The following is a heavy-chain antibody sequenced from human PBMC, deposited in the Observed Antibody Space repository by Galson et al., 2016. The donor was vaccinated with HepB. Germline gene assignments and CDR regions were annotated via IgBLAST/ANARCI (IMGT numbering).Heavy chain of an antibody. Sequence: IGWVSQMPGKGLQWMGIIYPRDSDTRYSPSFQGQVTISADRSISTAYLQWSNLKASDTAMYYCARSRDCTKFDDWGQGTLVTACS. J-gene: IGHJ4*02. V-gene: IGHV5-51*01. CDR2: IYPRDSDT. CDR3: ARSRDCTKFDD. D-gene: IGHD2-8*01.